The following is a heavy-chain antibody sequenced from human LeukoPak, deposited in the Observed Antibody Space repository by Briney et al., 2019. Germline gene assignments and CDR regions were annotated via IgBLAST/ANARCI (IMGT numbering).Heavy chain of an antibody. CDR2: IIPIFGTA. D-gene: IGHD3-22*01. CDR1: GGTFSSYA. Sequence: SVKVSCKASGGTFSSYAISWVRQAPGQGLEWMGGIIPIFGTANYAQKFEGGVTITTDESTSTAYMELSSLRSEDTAVYYCASWYYYDSSGSRYYFDYWGQGTLVTVSS. J-gene: IGHJ4*02. V-gene: IGHV1-69*05. CDR3: ASWYYYDSSGSRYYFDY.